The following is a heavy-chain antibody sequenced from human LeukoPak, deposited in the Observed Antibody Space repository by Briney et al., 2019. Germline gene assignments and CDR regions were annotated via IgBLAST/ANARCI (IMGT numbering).Heavy chain of an antibody. V-gene: IGHV4-4*09. CDR2: IYTSGGT. CDR3: ARLTRLSTSPDRYYLDY. CDR1: GDSISSYY. D-gene: IGHD6-6*01. J-gene: IGHJ4*02. Sequence: KPSETLSITCTVSGDSISSYYWSWIRQPPGKGLEWIGYIYTSGGTNYISSLKGRVTISIDTSKNQFSLKLSSVTAADSAVYYCARLTRLSTSPDRYYLDYWGQGSLVTVSS.